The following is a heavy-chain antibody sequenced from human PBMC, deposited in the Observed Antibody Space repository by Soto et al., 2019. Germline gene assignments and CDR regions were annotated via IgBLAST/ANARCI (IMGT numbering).Heavy chain of an antibody. CDR1: GGSISSYY. V-gene: IGHV4-59*01. CDR2: IYYSGST. Sequence: SETLSLTCTVSGGSISSYYWSWIRQPPGKGLEWIGYIYYSGSTNYNPSLKSRVTISVDTSKNQFSLKLSSVTAADTAVYYCARHPYYYYGMDVWGQGTTVTVSS. J-gene: IGHJ6*02. CDR3: ARHPYYYYGMDV.